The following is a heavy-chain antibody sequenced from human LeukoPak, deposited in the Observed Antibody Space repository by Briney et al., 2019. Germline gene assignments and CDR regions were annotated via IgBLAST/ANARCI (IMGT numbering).Heavy chain of an antibody. D-gene: IGHD3-3*01. CDR1: GGSISSSSYY. V-gene: IGHV4-39*01. Sequence: SETLSLTCTVSGGSISSSSYYWGWIRQPPGKGLEWIGSIYYSGSTYYNPSLKSRVTMSVDTSKSQFSLRLTSVTAADTAVYYCARHVRFLEWLSSYYFDYWGQGTLVTVSS. CDR3: ARHVRFLEWLSSYYFDY. J-gene: IGHJ4*02. CDR2: IYYSGST.